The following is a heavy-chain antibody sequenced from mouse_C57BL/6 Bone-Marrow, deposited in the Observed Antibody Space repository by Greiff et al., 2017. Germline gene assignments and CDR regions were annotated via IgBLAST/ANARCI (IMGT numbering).Heavy chain of an antibody. CDR3: SRGDGYARDY. Sequence: VQLQQPGAELVKPGASVKLSCKASGYTFTSYWMQWVKQRPGQGLEWIGEIDPSDSYTNYNQKFKGKATLTVDTSSSTAYMQLSSLTSEDSAVYYCSRGDGYARDYWGQGTAVTVSS. V-gene: IGHV1-50*01. CDR2: IDPSDSYT. J-gene: IGHJ4*01. CDR1: GYTFTSYW.